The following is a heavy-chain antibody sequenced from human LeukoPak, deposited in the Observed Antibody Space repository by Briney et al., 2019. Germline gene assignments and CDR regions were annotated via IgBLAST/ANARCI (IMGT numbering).Heavy chain of an antibody. V-gene: IGHV3-23*01. CDR1: GFTFSSYA. Sequence: GGSLRLSCTASGFTFSSYAVNWVRQAPAKSLEWVSTIRGSGDGTYYAESVKGRFTVSRDNSKNTLYLQMNSLRAEDTAVYYCAKAASSSSSYYFEYWGQGTLVTVSS. D-gene: IGHD6-13*01. J-gene: IGHJ4*02. CDR2: IRGSGDGT. CDR3: AKAASSSSSYYFEY.